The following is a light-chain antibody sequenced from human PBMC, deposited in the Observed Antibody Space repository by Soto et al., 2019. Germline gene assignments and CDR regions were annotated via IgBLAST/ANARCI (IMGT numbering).Light chain of an antibody. J-gene: IGKJ5*01. CDR1: QSLNTD. Sequence: EILMTQSPDSLSVSPGETATLSCRASQSLNTDLAWYQQKPGQAPRLLLYGASTRATGISTRFSGGGSGTEFTLTISGLQSEDFAVYYCQQYKSWPPITFGQGTRLEIK. V-gene: IGKV3-15*01. CDR2: GAS. CDR3: QQYKSWPPIT.